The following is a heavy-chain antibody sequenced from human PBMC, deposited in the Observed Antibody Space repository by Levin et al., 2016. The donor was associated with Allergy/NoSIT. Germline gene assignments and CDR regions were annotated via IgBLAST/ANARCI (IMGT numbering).Heavy chain of an antibody. D-gene: IGHD2-15*01. J-gene: IGHJ2*01. Sequence: WIRQPPGKGLEWIGYIYYSGSTNYNPSLKSRVTISVDTSKNQFSLKLSSVTAADTAVYYCARVGDCSGGSCRHWYWYFDLWGRGTLVTVSS. V-gene: IGHV4-59*01. CDR3: ARVGDCSGGSCRHWYWYFDL. CDR2: IYYSGST.